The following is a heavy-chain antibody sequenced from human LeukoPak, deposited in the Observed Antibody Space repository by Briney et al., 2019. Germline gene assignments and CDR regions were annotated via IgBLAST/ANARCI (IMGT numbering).Heavy chain of an antibody. D-gene: IGHD3-22*01. V-gene: IGHV1-2*02. CDR2: INPNSSGT. Sequence: GASVKVSCKASGYTFTGYYVHWVRQAPGQGLEWMGWINPNSSGTNYAQKFQGRVTMTRDTSISTAYMELSRLRSDDTAVYYCARAYENPGYYYDSSGYYYFDYWGQGTLVTVSS. CDR3: ARAYENPGYYYDSSGYYYFDY. CDR1: GYTFTGYY. J-gene: IGHJ4*02.